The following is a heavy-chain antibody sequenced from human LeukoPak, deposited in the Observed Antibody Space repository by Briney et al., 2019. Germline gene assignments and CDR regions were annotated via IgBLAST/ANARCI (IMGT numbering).Heavy chain of an antibody. CDR3: ARRSMVRGTHSLYYYYYMDV. J-gene: IGHJ6*03. Sequence: SETLSLTCAVYGGSFSGYYWSWIRQPPGKGLEWIGEINHSGSANYNPSLKSRVTISVDTSKNQFSLKLSSVTAADTAVYYCARRSMVRGTHSLYYYYYMDVWGKGTTVTVSS. D-gene: IGHD3-10*01. CDR1: GGSFSGYY. CDR2: INHSGSA. V-gene: IGHV4-34*01.